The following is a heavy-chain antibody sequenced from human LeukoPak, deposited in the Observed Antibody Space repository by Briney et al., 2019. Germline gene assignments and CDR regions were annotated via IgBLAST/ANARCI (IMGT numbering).Heavy chain of an antibody. CDR3: AKDGLPRADF. CDR1: GFTVSTYY. V-gene: IGHV3-23*01. J-gene: IGHJ4*02. Sequence: PGGSLRLSCAASGFTVSTYYMTWVRQAPGKGLEWVSSISGGGGSTYYADSVKGRCTISRDNSKNTLYVQMSNVTAEDTAVYYCAKDGLPRADFWGQGTLVTVSS. CDR2: ISGGGGST.